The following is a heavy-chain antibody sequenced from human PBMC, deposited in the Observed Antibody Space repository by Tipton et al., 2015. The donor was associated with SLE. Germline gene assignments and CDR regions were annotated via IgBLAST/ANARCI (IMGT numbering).Heavy chain of an antibody. J-gene: IGHJ4*02. CDR2: ISGDGGST. D-gene: IGHD6-13*01. Sequence: SLRLSCVASGFTFDDYAMHWVRQAPGKGLEWVSLISGDGGSTYYADSVKGRFTISRDNSKNSLYLQMNSLRTEDTALYYCAEDIAAGIDSFDYWGQGTLVTVSS. V-gene: IGHV3-43*02. CDR1: GFTFDDYA. CDR3: AEDIAAGIDSFDY.